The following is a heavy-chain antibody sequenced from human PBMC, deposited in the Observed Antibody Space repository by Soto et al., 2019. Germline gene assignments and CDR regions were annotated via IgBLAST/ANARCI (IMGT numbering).Heavy chain of an antibody. D-gene: IGHD6-13*01. J-gene: IGHJ4*02. Sequence: EVQLLESGGGLVQPGGSLRLSCAASGFTFSEYAMSWVRQAPGKGLEWVSAISGSGATAYYVDSVKGRFSISRDNSKNTLYLQMDSLRAEDTAVYYCAQVDRSSWYGRDWGQGTLVTVSS. CDR2: ISGSGATA. CDR1: GFTFSEYA. V-gene: IGHV3-23*01. CDR3: AQVDRSSWYGRD.